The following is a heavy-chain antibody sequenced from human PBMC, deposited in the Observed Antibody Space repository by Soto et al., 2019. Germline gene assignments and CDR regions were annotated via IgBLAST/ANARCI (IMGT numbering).Heavy chain of an antibody. CDR2: AIPVLGVA. CDR1: GGNFRSQS. Sequence: QVLLVQSGAEVKKPGSSVKVSFKASGGNFRSQSISISWVRQAPGQGIEWMGRAIPVLGVANYAQKFQGRVTITADKSTGTVYIALTSLRAKDTAIYYCARKLDAATPVYVETNYSYGMDVWGPGTGVTVSS. CDR3: ARKLDAATPVYVETNYSYGMDV. D-gene: IGHD6-13*01. J-gene: IGHJ6*02. V-gene: IGHV1-69*02.